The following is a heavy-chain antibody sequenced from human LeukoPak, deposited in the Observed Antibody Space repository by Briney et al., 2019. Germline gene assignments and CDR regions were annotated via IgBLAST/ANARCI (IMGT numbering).Heavy chain of an antibody. Sequence: GGSLRLSCAASGFTFSSYSMNWVRQAPGKGLEWVSSISSSSSYIYYADSVKGRFTISRGNAKNSLYLQMNSLRAEDTAVYYCASGKYGSGTGDYWGQGTLVTVSS. CDR3: ASGKYGSGTGDY. V-gene: IGHV3-21*01. J-gene: IGHJ4*02. D-gene: IGHD1-1*01. CDR1: GFTFSSYS. CDR2: ISSSSSYI.